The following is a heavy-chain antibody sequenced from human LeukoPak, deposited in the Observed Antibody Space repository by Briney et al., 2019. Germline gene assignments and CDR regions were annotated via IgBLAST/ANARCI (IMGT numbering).Heavy chain of an antibody. J-gene: IGHJ4*02. Sequence: ASVKVSCKASGYTFTSYGISWVRQAPGQGLEWMGWISAYNGNTNYAQKLQGRITMTTDTSTSTAYMELRSLRSDDTAVYYCARDQLTYCGGDCYPDYWGQGTLVTVSS. CDR3: ARDQLTYCGGDCYPDY. CDR2: ISAYNGNT. CDR1: GYTFTSYG. V-gene: IGHV1-18*01. D-gene: IGHD2-21*02.